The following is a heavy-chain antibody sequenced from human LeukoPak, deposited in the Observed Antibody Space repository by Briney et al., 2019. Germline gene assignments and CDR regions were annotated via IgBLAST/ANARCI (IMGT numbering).Heavy chain of an antibody. CDR2: IYYSGST. V-gene: IGHV4-59*08. CDR1: GGSISSYY. J-gene: IGHJ4*02. Sequence: PSETLSLTCTVSGGSISSYYWSWIRQPPGKGLEWIAYIYYSGSTNYNPSLKSRVTISVDTSKNQFSLKLSSVTAADTAVYYCARHGFRQLASFDYWGQGTLVTVSS. D-gene: IGHD6-13*01. CDR3: ARHGFRQLASFDY.